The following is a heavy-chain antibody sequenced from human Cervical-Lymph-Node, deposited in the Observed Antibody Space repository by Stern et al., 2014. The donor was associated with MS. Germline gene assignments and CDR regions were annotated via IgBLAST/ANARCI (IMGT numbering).Heavy chain of an antibody. V-gene: IGHV4-30-2*01. CDR3: ARSSTVTPNAFDI. CDR1: GGSISSGGYS. J-gene: IGHJ3*02. CDR2: IYNRGTT. D-gene: IGHD4-17*01. Sequence: QVQLVESGSGLVKPSQTLSLTCAVSGGSISSGGYSWSWIRPPPGKGLEWLGSIYNRGTTYYNPSLKSRVIISVDRSKNQFSLKLSSVTAADTAVYYCARSSTVTPNAFDIWGQGTMVTVSS.